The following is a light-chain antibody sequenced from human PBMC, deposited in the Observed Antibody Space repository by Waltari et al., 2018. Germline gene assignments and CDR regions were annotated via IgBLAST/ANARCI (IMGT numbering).Light chain of an antibody. CDR1: GANIPNNH. CDR2: EDN. V-gene: IGLV6-57*02. Sequence: NFMLTQPHSVSESLGKTVTISCTGTGANIPNNHVQWYQQRPGSAPTTVIYEDNRRPSGVPDRFSGSIDSSSSSASLTISGLKTEDEADYYCQSYDHNNVLFGGGTKLTVL. CDR3: QSYDHNNVL. J-gene: IGLJ2*01.